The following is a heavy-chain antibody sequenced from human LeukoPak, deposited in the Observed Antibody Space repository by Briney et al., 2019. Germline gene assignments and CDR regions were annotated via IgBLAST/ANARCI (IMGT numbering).Heavy chain of an antibody. CDR3: ARHLKTAPGYFDY. CDR2: IYHSGST. J-gene: IGHJ4*02. CDR1: GGSISSGGYS. V-gene: IGHV4-30-2*01. D-gene: IGHD2-21*02. Sequence: PSQTLSLTCAVSGGSISSGGYSWSWIRQPPGKGLEWIGYIYHSGSTYYNPSLKSRVTISVDRSKNQFSLKLSSVTAADTAVYYCARHLKTAPGYFDYWGQGTLVTVSS.